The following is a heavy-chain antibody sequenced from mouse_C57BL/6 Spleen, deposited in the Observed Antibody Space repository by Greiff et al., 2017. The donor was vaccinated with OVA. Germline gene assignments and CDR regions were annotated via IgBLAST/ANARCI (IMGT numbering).Heavy chain of an antibody. V-gene: IGHV1-59*01. J-gene: IGHJ2*01. CDR2: IDPSDSYT. D-gene: IGHD2-2*01. CDR3: ARLYGYDDKFDY. CDR1: GYTFTSYW. Sequence: QVQLQQPGAELVRPGTSVKLSCKASGYTFTSYWMHWVKQRPGQGLEWIGVIDPSDSYTNYNQKFKGKATLTVDTSSSTAYMQLSSLTSEDSAVYYCARLYGYDDKFDYWGQGTTLTVSS.